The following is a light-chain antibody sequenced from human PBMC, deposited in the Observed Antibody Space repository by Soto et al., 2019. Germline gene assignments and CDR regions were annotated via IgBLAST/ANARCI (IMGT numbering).Light chain of an antibody. Sequence: QSALTQPPSASGSPGQSVAISCTGTSSDVGGYNYVSWYQQHPGKAPKLMIYEVNKRPSGVPDRFSGSKSGNTASLTVSGLQAEDEADYDRSSYAGSSNVFGTGTKVTVL. CDR1: SSDVGGYNY. CDR2: EVN. CDR3: SSYAGSSNV. J-gene: IGLJ1*01. V-gene: IGLV2-8*01.